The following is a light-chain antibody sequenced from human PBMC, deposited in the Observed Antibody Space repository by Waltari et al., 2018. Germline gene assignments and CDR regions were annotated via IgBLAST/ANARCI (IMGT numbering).Light chain of an antibody. Sequence: QSVLTQPPSASETPGQRVTISCSGTNAHLGSNFLYWYQQPPGTAPKLLIYRNNQRPSGVPDRFSASKSGTSASLAIDGLRSEDEAIYYCASWDDSHYVFGPGTQVTVL. CDR1: NAHLGSNF. CDR3: ASWDDSHYV. V-gene: IGLV1-47*01. CDR2: RNN. J-gene: IGLJ1*01.